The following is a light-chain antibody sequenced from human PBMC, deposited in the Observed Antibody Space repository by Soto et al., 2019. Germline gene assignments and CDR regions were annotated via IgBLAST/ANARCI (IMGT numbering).Light chain of an antibody. CDR1: KSDVGGYNY. Sequence: QSALTQPRSVSGSPGQSVTISCTGTKSDVGGYNYVSWYQHHPGKAPKLVISDVTERPSGAPDRFSGSKSGNTASLTISGLQADDEADYFCCSYADTYVFGTGTKLTVL. J-gene: IGLJ1*01. CDR2: DVT. V-gene: IGLV2-11*01. CDR3: CSYADTYV.